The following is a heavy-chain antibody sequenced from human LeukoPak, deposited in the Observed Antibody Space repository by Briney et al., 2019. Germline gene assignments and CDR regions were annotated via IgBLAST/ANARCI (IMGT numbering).Heavy chain of an antibody. CDR1: GFTFSDYY. CDR3: ARDRFYIMDV. J-gene: IGHJ6*02. V-gene: IGHV3-11*04. CDR2: ISSSGSTI. D-gene: IGHD2/OR15-2a*01. Sequence: GGSLRLSCAASGFTFSDYYMSWIRQAPGKGLEWVSYISSSGSTIYYADSVKGRFTISRDNAKNTLYLQMDSLRAEDTGVYYCARDRFYIMDVWGQGTTVTVSS.